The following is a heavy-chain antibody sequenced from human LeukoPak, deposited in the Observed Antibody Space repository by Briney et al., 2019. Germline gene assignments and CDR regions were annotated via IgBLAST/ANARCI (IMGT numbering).Heavy chain of an antibody. V-gene: IGHV4-34*01. J-gene: IGHJ4*02. D-gene: IGHD3-22*01. CDR2: INHSGST. CDR3: AGGGRSGYYGY. Sequence: PSETLSLTCAVYGGSFSGYYWSWVRQPPGKGLEWIGEINHSGSTNYNPSLKSRVTISIDTSKNQFSLKLSSVTAADTAVYYCAGGGRSGYYGYWGQGTLVTVSS. CDR1: GGSFSGYY.